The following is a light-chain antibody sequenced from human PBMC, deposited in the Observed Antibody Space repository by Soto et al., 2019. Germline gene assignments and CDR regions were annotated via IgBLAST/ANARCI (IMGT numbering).Light chain of an antibody. CDR1: SSNIGAGYD. CDR3: QYYDSSLSGVV. Sequence: QSVLTQPPSVSGAPGQRVTISCTGSSSNIGAGYDVHWYQQLPGTAPKLLIYGNSNRPSGVPDRFSGSKSGTSASLAITGLQADDDADYYCQYYDSSLSGVVFGGGTKLTVL. J-gene: IGLJ2*01. CDR2: GNS. V-gene: IGLV1-40*01.